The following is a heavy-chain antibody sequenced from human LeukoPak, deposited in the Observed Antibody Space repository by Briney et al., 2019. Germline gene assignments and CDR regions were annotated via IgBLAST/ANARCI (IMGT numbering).Heavy chain of an antibody. J-gene: IGHJ4*02. D-gene: IGHD3-10*01. V-gene: IGHV3-7*01. CDR3: AREKEKVGSGAFDY. CDR2: IKQDGSEK. CDR1: GFTFSSYW. Sequence: PGGSLRLSCAASGFTFSSYWMSWVRQAPGKGLEWVANIKQDGSEKYYVDSVKGRFTISRDNAKNSLYLQMNSLRAEDTAVYYCAREKEKVGSGAFDYWGQGTLVTVSS.